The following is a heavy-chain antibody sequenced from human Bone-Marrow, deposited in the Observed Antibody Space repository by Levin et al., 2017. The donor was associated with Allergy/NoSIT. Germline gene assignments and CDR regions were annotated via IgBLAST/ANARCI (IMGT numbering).Heavy chain of an antibody. J-gene: IGHJ3*02. CDR2: IYSGGST. V-gene: IGHV3-53*01. CDR1: GFTVSSNY. D-gene: IGHD3-16*01. CDR3: ARVVLFAFDI. Sequence: GESLKISCAASGFTVSSNYMSWVRQAPGKGLEWVSVIYSGGSTYYADSVKGRFTISRDNSKNTLYLQMNSLRAEDTAVYYCARVVLFAFDIWGQGTMVTVSS.